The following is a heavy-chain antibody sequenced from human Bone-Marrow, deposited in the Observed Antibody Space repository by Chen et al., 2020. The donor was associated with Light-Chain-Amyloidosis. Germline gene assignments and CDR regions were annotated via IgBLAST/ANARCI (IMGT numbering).Heavy chain of an antibody. CDR3: AKDFHFGSGTSHGALDI. D-gene: IGHD3-10*01. Sequence: EVQLVESGGDLVQPGRSLRLSCIASGFTFDDYAMHWVRQFPGKGLEWVSVISWNSDDIGYADSVKGRFIISRDNAKNSLDLQMNSLRVEDTALYYCAKDFHFGSGTSHGALDIWGRGTMVTVSS. J-gene: IGHJ3*02. CDR2: ISWNSDDI. CDR1: GFTFDDYA. V-gene: IGHV3-9*01.